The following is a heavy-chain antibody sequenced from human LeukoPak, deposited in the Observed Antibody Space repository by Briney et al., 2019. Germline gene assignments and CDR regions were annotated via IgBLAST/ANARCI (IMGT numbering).Heavy chain of an antibody. CDR1: GLTLSSCY. J-gene: IGHJ4*02. Sequence: GGSLRLFCAASGLTLSSCYMSWVRQAPGKGLEWVSLIYRDGSTFYADSVKGRFTISRDNSKNTLRLHMNTLRAEDTAVYYRARDFEVTGTIFDYWGQGTLVTVSS. V-gene: IGHV3-66*01. CDR3: ARDFEVTGTIFDY. D-gene: IGHD3-3*01. CDR2: IYRDGST.